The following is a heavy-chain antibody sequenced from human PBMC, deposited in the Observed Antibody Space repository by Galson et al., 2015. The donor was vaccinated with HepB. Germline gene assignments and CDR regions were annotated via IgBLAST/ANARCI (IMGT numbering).Heavy chain of an antibody. CDR3: TTDRGIKDRPMFDW. V-gene: IGHV3-15*01. Sequence: SLRLSCAASGITFTNAWMSWVRQAPGKGLEWIGRIKSKNDGGTTDYAAPVKGRFTISTDGSENTMYLQMTSLKSEDTAVYYCTTDRGIKDRPMFDWWGRGTLVTVSS. J-gene: IGHJ4*02. CDR2: IKSKNDGGTT. CDR1: GITFTNAW. D-gene: IGHD6-6*01.